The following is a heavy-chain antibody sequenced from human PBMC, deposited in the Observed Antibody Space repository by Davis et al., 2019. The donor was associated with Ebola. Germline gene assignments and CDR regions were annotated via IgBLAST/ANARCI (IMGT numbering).Heavy chain of an antibody. J-gene: IGHJ4*02. CDR3: ARMVGSSGGRSYGDDY. CDR2: IIPIFGAT. CDR1: GGTFSSYA. V-gene: IGHV1-69*06. Sequence: SVKVSCKASGGTFSSYAITWVRQAPGQGLECMGRIIPIFGATNYAQKFQGRVTMTADRTTNTVYMELSSLTSEDTAVYYCARMVGSSGGRSYGDDYWGQGTLVSVSS. D-gene: IGHD3-16*01.